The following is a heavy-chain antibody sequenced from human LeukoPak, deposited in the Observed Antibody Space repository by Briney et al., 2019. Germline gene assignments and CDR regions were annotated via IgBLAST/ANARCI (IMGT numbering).Heavy chain of an antibody. J-gene: IGHJ4*02. D-gene: IGHD6-13*01. Sequence: SETLSLTCTVSGGSISSYYWSWIWKPPGKGLEWIGYIYYSGSTNYNPSLKSRVTISVDTSKNQFSLKLSSVTAADTAVYYCARESKSSSFDYWGQGTLVTVSS. V-gene: IGHV4-59*01. CDR1: GGSISSYY. CDR3: ARESKSSSFDY. CDR2: IYYSGST.